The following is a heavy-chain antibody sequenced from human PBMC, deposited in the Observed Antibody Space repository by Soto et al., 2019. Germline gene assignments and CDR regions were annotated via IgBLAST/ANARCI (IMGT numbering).Heavy chain of an antibody. CDR2: IIPMLAIT. V-gene: IGHV1-69*02. CDR1: GGTFNVYT. Sequence: QVQLVQSGAEVKKPGSSVKVSCKASGGTFNVYTIIWVRQAPGQGLEWMGRIIPMLAITNYAQRFQGRVTLTADTSTTTAYMELSRLTSEDTAVYYCALGSWSGETFDSWGQGTLVTVSS. D-gene: IGHD6-13*01. J-gene: IGHJ3*02. CDR3: ALGSWSGETFDS.